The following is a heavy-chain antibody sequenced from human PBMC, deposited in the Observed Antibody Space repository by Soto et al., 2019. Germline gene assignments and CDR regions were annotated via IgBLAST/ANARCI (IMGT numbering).Heavy chain of an antibody. V-gene: IGHV4-30-2*01. CDR1: GGSISSGGYS. J-gene: IGHJ4*02. CDR2: IYHSGST. D-gene: IGHD6-19*01. Sequence: SETLSLTCAVSGGSISSGGYSWSWIRQPPGKGLEWIGYIYHSGSTYYNPSLKSRVTISVDRSKNQFSLKLSSVTAADTAVYYCARVAVAGTAYFDYWGQGTLVTVSS. CDR3: ARVAVAGTAYFDY.